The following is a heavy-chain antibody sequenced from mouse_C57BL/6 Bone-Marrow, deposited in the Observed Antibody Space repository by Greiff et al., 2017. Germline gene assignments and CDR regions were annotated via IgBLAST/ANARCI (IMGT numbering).Heavy chain of an antibody. Sequence: EVMLVESGEGLVKPGGSLKLSCAASGFTFSSYAMSWVRQTPEKRLEWVAYISRGGDYIYYADTVKGRFTISRDNARNTLYLQMSSLKSEDTAMYYSVTTVVDYAMDYWGQGTSVTVSS. CDR1: GFTFSSYA. CDR3: VTTVVDYAMDY. V-gene: IGHV5-9-1*02. CDR2: ISRGGDYI. J-gene: IGHJ4*01. D-gene: IGHD1-1*01.